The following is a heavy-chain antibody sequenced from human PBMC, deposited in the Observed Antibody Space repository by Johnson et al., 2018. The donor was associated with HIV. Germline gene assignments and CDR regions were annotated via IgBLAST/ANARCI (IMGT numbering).Heavy chain of an antibody. V-gene: IGHV3-53*01. CDR1: GFLVSSNY. D-gene: IGHD3-22*01. CDR3: ARAEGDYYDSGGWGPDAFDI. CDR2: IYSGGSI. J-gene: IGHJ3*02. Sequence: VQLVESGGGLIQPGGYLRLSCAASGFLVSSNYMSWVRQAPGKGLEWVSVIYSGGSIYYADSVKGRFTISRDNSKNTIYLQMNSLRAEDKAVYYCARAEGDYYDSGGWGPDAFDIWGQGTMVTVSS.